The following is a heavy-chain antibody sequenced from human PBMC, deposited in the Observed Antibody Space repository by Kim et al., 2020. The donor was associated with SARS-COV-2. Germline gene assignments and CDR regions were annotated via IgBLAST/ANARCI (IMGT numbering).Heavy chain of an antibody. Sequence: VKGRFTIARDNSKNTLYLQMNSLRGEDTAVYYCANGKPYYDMLTGSPFDYWGQGTLVTVSS. CDR3: ANGKPYYDMLTGSPFDY. D-gene: IGHD3-9*01. V-gene: IGHV3-23*01. J-gene: IGHJ4*02.